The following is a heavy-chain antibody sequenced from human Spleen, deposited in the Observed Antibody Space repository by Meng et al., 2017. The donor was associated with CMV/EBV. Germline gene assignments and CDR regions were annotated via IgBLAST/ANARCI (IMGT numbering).Heavy chain of an antibody. Sequence: SGGSISSGIYYWSWICQHPGKGLEWIGYIYYSGSTSYNPSLKSRVTISVDTSKNQFSLKLSSVTAADTAVYYCARETYTDSLWWFDPWGQGTLVTVSS. J-gene: IGHJ5*02. V-gene: IGHV4-31*02. D-gene: IGHD2-15*01. CDR3: ARETYTDSLWWFDP. CDR1: GGSISSGIYY. CDR2: IYYSGST.